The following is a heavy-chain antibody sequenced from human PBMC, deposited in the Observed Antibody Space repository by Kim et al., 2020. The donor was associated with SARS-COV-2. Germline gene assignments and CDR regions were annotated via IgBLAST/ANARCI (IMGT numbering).Heavy chain of an antibody. Sequence: SQKFQGRVTITRDTSASTAYMELRSLRSEDTAVYYCARDLGSSWPESFDYWGQGTLVTVSS. D-gene: IGHD6-13*01. CDR3: ARDLGSSWPESFDY. J-gene: IGHJ4*02. V-gene: IGHV1-3*01.